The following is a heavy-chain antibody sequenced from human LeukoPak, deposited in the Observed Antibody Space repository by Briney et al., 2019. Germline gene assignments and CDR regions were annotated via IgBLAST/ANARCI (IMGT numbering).Heavy chain of an antibody. Sequence: SETLSLTCAVYGGSFSGYYWRWIRQPPGKGLEWIGEINHSGSTNYNPSLKSRVTISVDTSKNQFSLKLSSVTAADTAVYYCARRRLEILWGSYRYPPYYFDYWGQGTLVTVSS. CDR3: ARRRLEILWGSYRYPPYYFDY. CDR2: INHSGST. D-gene: IGHD3-16*02. J-gene: IGHJ4*02. V-gene: IGHV4-34*01. CDR1: GGSFSGYY.